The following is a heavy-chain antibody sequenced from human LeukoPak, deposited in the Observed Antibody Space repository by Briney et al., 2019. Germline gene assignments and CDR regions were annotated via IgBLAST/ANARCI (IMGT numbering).Heavy chain of an antibody. J-gene: IGHJ4*02. CDR1: GGSISSSSYY. CDR3: ARAEKHPLRFLEWLPIAYFDY. CDR2: IYYSGST. V-gene: IGHV4-39*07. Sequence: SETLSLTCTVSGGSISSSSYYWGWIRQPPGKGLEWIGSIYYSGSTYYNPSLKSRVTISVDTSKNQFSLKLSSVTAADTAVYYCARAEKHPLRFLEWLPIAYFDYWGQGTLVTVSS. D-gene: IGHD3-3*01.